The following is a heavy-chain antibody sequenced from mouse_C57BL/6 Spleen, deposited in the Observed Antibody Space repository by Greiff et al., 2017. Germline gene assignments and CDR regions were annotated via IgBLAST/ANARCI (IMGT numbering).Heavy chain of an antibody. CDR2: IDPSDSYT. V-gene: IGHV1-69*01. Sequence: VQLQQPGAELVMPGASVKLSCKASGYTFTSYWMHWVKQRPGQGLEWIGEIDPSDSYTNYNQKFKGKSTLTVDKSSSTAYMQLSSLTSEDSAVXYCASWANYGNSYCAIDVWGTGTTVTVSS. CDR3: ASWANYGNSYCAIDV. J-gene: IGHJ1*03. CDR1: GYTFTSYW. D-gene: IGHD1-1*01.